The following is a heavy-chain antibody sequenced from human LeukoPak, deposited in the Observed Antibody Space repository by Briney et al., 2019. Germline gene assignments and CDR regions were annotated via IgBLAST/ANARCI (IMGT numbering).Heavy chain of an antibody. CDR2: MNPNSGNT. D-gene: IGHD1/OR15-1a*01. J-gene: IGHJ4*02. CDR3: AREGTLEQADY. Sequence: ASVKVSCKASGYTFTSYGINWVRQATGQGLEWMGWMNPNSGNTGYAQKFQGRATMTRNTSISTAYMELSSLRSEDTAVYYCAREGTLEQADYWGQGTLVTVSS. V-gene: IGHV1-8*02. CDR1: GYTFTSYG.